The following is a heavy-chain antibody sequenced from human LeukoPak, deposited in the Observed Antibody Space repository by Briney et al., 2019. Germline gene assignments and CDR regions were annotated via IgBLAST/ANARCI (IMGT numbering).Heavy chain of an antibody. V-gene: IGHV3-21*06. J-gene: IGHJ5*02. CDR1: GFTFSSYS. D-gene: IGHD6-13*01. Sequence: GGSLRLSCAASGFTFSSYSMNWVRQAPPKGLEWVSSISSSSSYIYSADSVKGRFTISRDNAKNSLYLQMNSLRAEDTAVYYCAREGRAYRYSSSWYPTPSWFDPWGQGTLVTVSS. CDR3: AREGRAYRYSSSWYPTPSWFDP. CDR2: ISSSSSYI.